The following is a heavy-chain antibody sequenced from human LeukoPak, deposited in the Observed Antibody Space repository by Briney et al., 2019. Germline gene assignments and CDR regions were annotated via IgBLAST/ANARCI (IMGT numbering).Heavy chain of an antibody. Sequence: PSETLSLTCAVYGVSFSGYYWSWIRQPPGKGLEWIGEINHSGSTNYNPSLKSRVTISVDTSKNQFSLKLSSVTAADTAVYYCARGGSTMVRGPPDYWGQGTLVTVSS. CDR1: GVSFSGYY. J-gene: IGHJ4*02. CDR3: ARGGSTMVRGPPDY. CDR2: INHSGST. V-gene: IGHV4-34*01. D-gene: IGHD3-10*01.